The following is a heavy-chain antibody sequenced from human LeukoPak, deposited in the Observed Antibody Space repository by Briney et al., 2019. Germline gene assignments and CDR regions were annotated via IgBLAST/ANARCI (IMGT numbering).Heavy chain of an antibody. J-gene: IGHJ6*03. Sequence: ASVTVSCKASGYTFTSYGISWVRQAPRQALEWMGWISAYNGNTNYAQKLQGRVTMTTDTSTSTAYMELRSLRSDDTAVYYCARHSTAYMDVWGKGTTVTVSS. CDR2: ISAYNGNT. V-gene: IGHV1-18*01. CDR1: GYTFTSYG. CDR3: ARHSTAYMDV.